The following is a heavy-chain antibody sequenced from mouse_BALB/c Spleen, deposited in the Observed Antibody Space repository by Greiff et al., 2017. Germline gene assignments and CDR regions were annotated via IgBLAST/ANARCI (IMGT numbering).Heavy chain of an antibody. CDR3: ARRGDYDAWFAY. D-gene: IGHD2-4*01. CDR2: ISYSGST. V-gene: IGHV3-2*02. Sequence: EVQLVESGPGLVKPSQSLSLTCTVTGYSITSDYAWNWIRQFPGNKLEWMGYISYSGSTSYNPSLKSRISITRDTSKNQFFLQLNSVTTEDTATYYRARRGDYDAWFAYWGQGTLVTVSA. J-gene: IGHJ3*01. CDR1: GYSITSDYA.